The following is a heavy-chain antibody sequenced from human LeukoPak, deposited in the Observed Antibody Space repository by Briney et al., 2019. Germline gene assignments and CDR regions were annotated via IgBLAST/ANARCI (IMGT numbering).Heavy chain of an antibody. Sequence: GGSLRLSCAASGFTFSDYYMNWIRQAPGKGLEWVSYTSTSGSTIYYADSVKGRFTISRDNAKKSLYLQMNSLRAEDTAVYYCARDDMNYFDYWGQGTLVTVSS. CDR1: GFTFSDYY. CDR3: ARDDMNYFDY. CDR2: TSTSGSTI. V-gene: IGHV3-11*04. J-gene: IGHJ4*02.